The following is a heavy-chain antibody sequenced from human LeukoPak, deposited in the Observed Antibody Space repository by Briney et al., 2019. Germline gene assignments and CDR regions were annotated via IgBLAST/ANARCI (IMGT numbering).Heavy chain of an antibody. D-gene: IGHD1-26*01. V-gene: IGHV4-59*01. Sequence: SETLSLTCTVSGGSISSFYLTRIRQPPGKGLEWIGHFHDSEGTKYNPSLKSRAAISEDTSKNQFSLMVNSVTAADTAVYYCARGDPSGRPGIAFDYWGQGTLVTVSS. J-gene: IGHJ4*02. CDR3: ARGDPSGRPGIAFDY. CDR1: GGSISSFY. CDR2: FHDSEGT.